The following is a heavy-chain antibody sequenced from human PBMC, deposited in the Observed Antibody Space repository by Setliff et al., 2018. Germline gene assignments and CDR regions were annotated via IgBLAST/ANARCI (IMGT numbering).Heavy chain of an antibody. Sequence: SETLSLTCSVSGGSISNFYWSWIRQPPGKGLEWIGSISPGRSINYNPSLRSRVTISGDTSKNQISLNLSSGTAADTAVYYCARDRRDYIGAGSSEIDYYYYYYVDVWGKGTTVTVSS. CDR2: ISPGRSI. V-gene: IGHV4-4*08. CDR3: ARDRRDYIGAGSSEIDYYYYYYVDV. J-gene: IGHJ6*03. D-gene: IGHD3-10*01. CDR1: GGSISNFY.